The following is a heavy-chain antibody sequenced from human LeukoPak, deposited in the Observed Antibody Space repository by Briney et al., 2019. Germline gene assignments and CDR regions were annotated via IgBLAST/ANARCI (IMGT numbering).Heavy chain of an antibody. D-gene: IGHD3-16*01. CDR1: GCTFNDYY. CDR3: ARDWGWGFDY. J-gene: IGHJ4*02. Sequence: GGSLRLSCTASGCTFNDYYTSWIRQAPGKGLEWVSYISSSSSTIYYADSVKGRFTISRDNAKNSLYLQMNSLRAEDTAVYYCARDWGWGFDYWGQGTLVTVSS. V-gene: IGHV3-11*04. CDR2: ISSSSSTI.